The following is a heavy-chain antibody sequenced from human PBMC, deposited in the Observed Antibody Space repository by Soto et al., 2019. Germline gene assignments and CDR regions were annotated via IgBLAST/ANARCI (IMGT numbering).Heavy chain of an antibody. Sequence: QVQLVESGGGVVQPGRSLRLSCAASGFTFSSYGMHWVRQAPGKGLEWVAVISYDGSNKYYADSVKGRFTISRDNSKNTLYVQMNSLRAEDTAVYYCAKDHRMGTYYVCVWVHAPKYFDYWRQGTLVTVSS. V-gene: IGHV3-30*18. CDR3: AKDHRMGTYYVCVWVHAPKYFDY. D-gene: IGHD3-16*01. CDR1: GFTFSSYG. CDR2: ISYDGSNK. J-gene: IGHJ4*02.